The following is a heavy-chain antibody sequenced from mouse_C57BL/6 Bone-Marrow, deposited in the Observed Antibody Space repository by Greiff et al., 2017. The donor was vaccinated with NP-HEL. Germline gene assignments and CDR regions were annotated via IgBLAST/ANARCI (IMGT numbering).Heavy chain of an antibody. Sequence: VQGVESGAELAKPGASVKLSCKASGYTFTSYWMHWVKQRPGPGLEWIGYINPSSGYTKYNQKFKDKATLTADKSSSTAYMQLSSLTYEDSAVYYCARSPFITTVVATPYAMDYWGQGTSVTVSS. CDR3: ARSPFITTVVATPYAMDY. J-gene: IGHJ4*01. CDR1: GYTFTSYW. CDR2: INPSSGYT. D-gene: IGHD1-1*01. V-gene: IGHV1-7*01.